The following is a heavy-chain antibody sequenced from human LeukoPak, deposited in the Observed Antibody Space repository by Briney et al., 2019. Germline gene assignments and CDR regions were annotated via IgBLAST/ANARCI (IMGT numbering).Heavy chain of an antibody. CDR1: GFTFSSHA. CDR3: AKDRTGTTDY. V-gene: IGHV3-23*01. D-gene: IGHD1-1*01. J-gene: IGHJ4*02. CDR2: ISGSGGST. Sequence: GGSLRLSCAASGFTFSSHAMSWLRQAPGKGLEWVSAISGSGGSTYYADSVKGRFTISRDNSKNTLYLQMNSLRAEDTAGYYCAKDRTGTTDYWGQGTLVTVSS.